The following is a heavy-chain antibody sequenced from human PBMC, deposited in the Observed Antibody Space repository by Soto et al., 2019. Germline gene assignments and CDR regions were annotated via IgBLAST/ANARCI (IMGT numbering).Heavy chain of an antibody. J-gene: IGHJ4*02. CDR1: GFTFSSYA. D-gene: IGHD1-26*01. V-gene: IGHV3-23*01. CDR2: ISGSGGST. CDR3: AKDRSGSYYFDY. Sequence: GGSLRLSCAASGFTFSSYAMSWVRQAPGMGLEWVSAISGSGGSTYYADSVKGRFTISRDNSKNTLYLQMNSLRAEDTAVYYCAKDRSGSYYFDYWGQGTLVTVSS.